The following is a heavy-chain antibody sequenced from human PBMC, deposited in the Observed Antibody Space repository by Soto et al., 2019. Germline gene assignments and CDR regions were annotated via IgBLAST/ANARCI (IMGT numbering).Heavy chain of an antibody. CDR2: VYYSGRT. CDR3: ARQPLEFWNWFDS. V-gene: IGHV4-39*01. Sequence: QESGPGLVKPSETLSLTCTVSGASVSSDTHYWAWVRQPLGKGLEWIGCVYYSGRTYYNPSLKSRVSISIDTSKNQFSVKLTSMTVADTAIYFCARQPLEFWNWFDSWGQGTLVTVSS. CDR1: GASVSSDTHY. D-gene: IGHD1-1*01. J-gene: IGHJ5*01.